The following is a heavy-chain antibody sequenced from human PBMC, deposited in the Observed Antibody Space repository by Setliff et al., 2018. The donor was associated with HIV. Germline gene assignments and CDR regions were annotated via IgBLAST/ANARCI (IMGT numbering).Heavy chain of an antibody. Sequence: GGSLRLSCAASGFIFSDHHMDWVRQAPGKGLEWVSSISSSSNSIYYTDSVKGRFTISRDNAKNTHYLQMTSLRPEDTAVYYCGVSGGSSPGYWGQGTLVTVSS. CDR1: GFIFSDHH. D-gene: IGHD2-15*01. CDR2: ISSSSNSI. J-gene: IGHJ4*02. CDR3: GVSGGSSPGY. V-gene: IGHV3-21*01.